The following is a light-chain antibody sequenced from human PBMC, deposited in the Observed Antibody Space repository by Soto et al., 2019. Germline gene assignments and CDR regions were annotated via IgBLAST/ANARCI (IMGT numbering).Light chain of an antibody. CDR2: DVS. CDR3: CSYAGSYCWV. J-gene: IGLJ3*02. Sequence: QSALTQPRSVSGSPGQSVTIACTGTRSDVGGYNYVSWYQQHPGKAPKLMIYDVSKRPSGVPDRFSGSKSGNTASLTISGLQAEDEADYYCCSYAGSYCWVFGGGTKLTVL. V-gene: IGLV2-11*01. CDR1: RSDVGGYNY.